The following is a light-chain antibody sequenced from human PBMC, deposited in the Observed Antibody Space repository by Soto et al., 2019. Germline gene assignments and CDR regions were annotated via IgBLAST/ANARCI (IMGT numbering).Light chain of an antibody. CDR1: SSNIGANYD. V-gene: IGLV1-40*01. J-gene: IGLJ3*02. Sequence: QYVLTQPPSVSGAPGQRVTISCTGSSSNIGANYDVHWYQHLPGTAPRLLISGDSNRPSGVPDRFSGSKSGTSASLGITGLQAEDEADYYCQSYDSSLRGWVFGGGTKLTVL. CDR2: GDS. CDR3: QSYDSSLRGWV.